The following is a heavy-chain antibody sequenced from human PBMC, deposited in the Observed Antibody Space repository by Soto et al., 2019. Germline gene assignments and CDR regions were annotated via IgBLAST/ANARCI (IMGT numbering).Heavy chain of an antibody. CDR1: GGSISSYY. Sequence: ASETLSLTCTVSGGSISSYYWIWIRQPPGKGLEWIGYNYYSGSKKYNPSIKSRVTISVDKSKNQSSLKMSSVTAADTAVYYCARISYRSSYWFDHWGQGTLVTVSS. D-gene: IGHD6-13*01. CDR2: NYYSGSK. V-gene: IGHV4-59*01. CDR3: ARISYRSSYWFDH. J-gene: IGHJ5*02.